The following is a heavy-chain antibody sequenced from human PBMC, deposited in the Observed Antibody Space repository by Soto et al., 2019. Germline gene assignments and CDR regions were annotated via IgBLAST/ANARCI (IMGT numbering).Heavy chain of an antibody. V-gene: IGHV3-49*04. Sequence: PGGSLRLSCTAFGFSFGDYAMSCVRQAPGKGLEWVGFIRSKAYGGTTEYAASVKGRFTISRDDSKSIAYLQMNSLKTEDTAVYYCTRNVIAVVWGQGTLVTVSS. D-gene: IGHD6-19*01. CDR2: IRSKAYGGTT. CDR3: TRNVIAVV. J-gene: IGHJ4*02. CDR1: GFSFGDYA.